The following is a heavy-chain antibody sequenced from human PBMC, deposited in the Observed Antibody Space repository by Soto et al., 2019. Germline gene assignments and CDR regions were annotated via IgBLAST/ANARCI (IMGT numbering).Heavy chain of an antibody. CDR3: ARVDGYDLEFDY. D-gene: IGHD5-12*01. CDR1: GYPFTSYG. CDR2: ISAYNGNT. V-gene: IGHV1-18*01. J-gene: IGHJ4*02. Sequence: QVQLVQSGAEVKKPGASVKVSCKASGYPFTSYGISWVRQAPGQGREWMGGISAYNGNTNYAQKLQGRDTMTTDTSTSTAYMEVRSLRSDDTAVYYCARVDGYDLEFDYWGQGTLVTVSS.